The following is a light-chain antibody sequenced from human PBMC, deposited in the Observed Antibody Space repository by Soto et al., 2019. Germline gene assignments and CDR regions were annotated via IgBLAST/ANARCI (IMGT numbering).Light chain of an antibody. CDR1: QGISNH. J-gene: IGKJ1*01. CDR3: QKYNSAPWT. CDR2: VAS. V-gene: IGKV1-27*01. Sequence: DIQMTQSPSSLSASVGDRVTITCRASQGISNHLAWYQQQPGKVPKLLIYVASTLQSGVPSRFSGSGSGTDFTLTISSLQPEDVANYYCQKYNSAPWTFGQGTKVEIK.